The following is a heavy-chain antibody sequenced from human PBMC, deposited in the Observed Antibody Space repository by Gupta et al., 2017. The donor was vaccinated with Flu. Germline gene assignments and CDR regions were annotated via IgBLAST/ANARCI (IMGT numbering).Heavy chain of an antibody. CDR1: GYTFTTHT. J-gene: IGHJ3*01. CDR3: ARPADSSGYDAFDV. V-gene: IGHV1-3*01. CDR2: INADKGNT. D-gene: IGHD3-22*01. Sequence: QVQLVQSGAEVKKHGAPVTVSCKASGYTFTTHTIHWARQAPGQRLEWMGWINADKGNTKYTQNCQGRVTITRDTSASTAYMEVSSLRSEDTGVYYCARPADSSGYDAFDVWGQGTMVTVSS.